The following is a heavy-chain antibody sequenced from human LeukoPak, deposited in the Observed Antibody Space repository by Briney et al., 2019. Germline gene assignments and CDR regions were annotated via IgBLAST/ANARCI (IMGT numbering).Heavy chain of an antibody. CDR1: GGSFRGYY. CDR2: INHSGST. D-gene: IGHD2-21*02. J-gene: IGHJ4*02. Sequence: SETLSLTCAVYGGSFRGYYWSWIRQPPGKGLEWIGEINHSGSTNYNPSLKSRVTISVDTSKNQFSLKLSSVTAADTAVYYCASNRINCGGDCYSGFDYWGQGTLVTVSS. CDR3: ASNRINCGGDCYSGFDY. V-gene: IGHV4-34*01.